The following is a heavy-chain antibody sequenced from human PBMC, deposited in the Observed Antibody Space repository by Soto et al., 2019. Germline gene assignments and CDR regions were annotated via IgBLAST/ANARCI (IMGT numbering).Heavy chain of an antibody. CDR1: GGSISSYY. D-gene: IGHD2-2*01. CDR2: IYSSGST. V-gene: IGHV4-59*01. Sequence: VQLQESGPGLVKPSETLSLACTVSGGSISSYYWSWIRQPPGKGLEWIGNIYSSGSTNYNSSLKSRVTISLDTSENQFSLRLSSVTAADTAVYYCASGQRSPSDWFDPWGQGALVTVSS. J-gene: IGHJ5*02. CDR3: ASGQRSPSDWFDP.